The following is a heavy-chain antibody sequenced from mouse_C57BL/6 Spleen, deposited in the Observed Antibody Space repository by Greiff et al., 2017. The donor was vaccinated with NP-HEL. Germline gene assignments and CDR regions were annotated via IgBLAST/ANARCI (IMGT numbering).Heavy chain of an antibody. D-gene: IGHD1-1*01. Sequence: VQLQQSGAELARPGASVKLSCKASGYTFTSYGISWVKQRTGQGLEWIGEIYPRSGNTYYNEKFKGKATLTADKSSSTAYMELRSLTSEDSAVYFCARVVDGYFDVWGTGTTVTVSS. CDR1: GYTFTSYG. CDR3: ARVVDGYFDV. CDR2: IYPRSGNT. J-gene: IGHJ1*03. V-gene: IGHV1-81*01.